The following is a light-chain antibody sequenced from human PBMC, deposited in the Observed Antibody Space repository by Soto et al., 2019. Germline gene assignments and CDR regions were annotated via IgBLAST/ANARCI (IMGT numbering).Light chain of an antibody. CDR1: QSISSY. CDR2: AAS. V-gene: IGKV1-39*01. Sequence: DIQMTQSPSSLSESAGDRVTITCRASQSISSYLNWYQQTQGKAPKLLIYAASSLPSGVPSRFSGSGSGTDCTLTISSLQAEDFETYYCQQSYINPITFGQGTRLEI. J-gene: IGKJ5*01. CDR3: QQSYINPIT.